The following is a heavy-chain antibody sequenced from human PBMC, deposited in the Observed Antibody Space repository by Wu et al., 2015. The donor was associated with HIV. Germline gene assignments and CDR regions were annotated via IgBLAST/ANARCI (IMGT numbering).Heavy chain of an antibody. CDR1: GYTFIDYY. CDR2: INPNSGGT. Sequence: QVQLVQSGAEVKKPGASVKVSCKASGYTFIDYYMHWVRQAPGQGLEWMGWINPNSGGTNYAQKFQYRVSMTRDTSISTAYMELSRLRSDDTAMYYCAKDLPYGSGRAFDFWGQGTLVTVSS. V-gene: IGHV1-2*02. CDR3: AKDLPYGSGRAFDF. D-gene: IGHD3-10*01. J-gene: IGHJ4*02.